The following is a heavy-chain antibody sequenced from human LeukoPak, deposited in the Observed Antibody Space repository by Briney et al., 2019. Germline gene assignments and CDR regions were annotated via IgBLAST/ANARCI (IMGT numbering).Heavy chain of an antibody. CDR2: ISYDGSNK. CDR1: GFTFSSYA. J-gene: IGHJ6*02. Sequence: GRSLRLSCAASGFTFSSYAMHWVRQAPAKGLEWVAVISYDGSNKYYADSVKGRFTISRDNSKNTLYLQMNSLRAEDTAVYYCARCIAARPYGYYYYGMDVWGQGTTVTVSS. V-gene: IGHV3-30-3*01. CDR3: ARCIAARPYGYYYYGMDV. D-gene: IGHD6-6*01.